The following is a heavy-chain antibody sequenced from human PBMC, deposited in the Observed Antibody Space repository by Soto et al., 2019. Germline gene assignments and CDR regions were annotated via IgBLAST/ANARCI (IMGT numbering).Heavy chain of an antibody. D-gene: IGHD3-22*01. CDR2: ISAYNGNT. CDR3: ARAPDIITMIVVVPLPYYFDY. Sequence: VASVKVSCKASGYTFTSYGISWVRQAPGQGLEWMGWISAYNGNTNYAQKLQGRVTMTTDTSTSTAYMELRSLRSDDTAVYYCARAPDIITMIVVVPLPYYFDYWGQGTLVTVSS. CDR1: GYTFTSYG. V-gene: IGHV1-18*01. J-gene: IGHJ4*02.